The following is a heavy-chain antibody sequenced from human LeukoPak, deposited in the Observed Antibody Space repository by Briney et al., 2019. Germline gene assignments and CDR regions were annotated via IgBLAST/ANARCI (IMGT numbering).Heavy chain of an antibody. J-gene: IGHJ5*02. V-gene: IGHV1-18*01. CDR2: ISAYNGNT. CDR1: GYTFTTYG. CDR3: ARVGRGDNNWFDP. Sequence: ASVKVSCKASGYTFTTYGITWVRQAPGQGLEWMGWISAYNGNTNYAQKLQGRVSMTTDTSTSTAYVELRSLRSDDTAVYYCARVGRGDNNWFDPWGQGTLVTVSS. D-gene: IGHD3-10*01.